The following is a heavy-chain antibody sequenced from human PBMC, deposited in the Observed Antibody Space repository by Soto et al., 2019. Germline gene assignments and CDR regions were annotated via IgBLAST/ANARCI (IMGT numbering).Heavy chain of an antibody. CDR2: IYYSGST. CDR3: EILEGCWSGYFGDYYYGMAV. V-gene: IGHV4-39*01. Sequence: SETLPHTCTVSGGSISSSSYYWGWIRQPTGKGLEWIGSIYYSGSTYHNPSLKSRVTISVDTSKNQFSLKLSSVTAADTAVYYCEILEGCWSGYFGDYYYGMAVWCQWT. D-gene: IGHD3-3*01. CDR1: GGSISSSSYY. J-gene: IGHJ6*02.